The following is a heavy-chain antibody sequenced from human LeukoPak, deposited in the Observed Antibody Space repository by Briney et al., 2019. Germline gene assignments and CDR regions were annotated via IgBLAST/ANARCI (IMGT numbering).Heavy chain of an antibody. V-gene: IGHV4-4*07. CDR2: IYTSGST. CDR1: GGSISSYY. D-gene: IGHD3-22*01. J-gene: IGHJ3*02. Sequence: SETLSLTCTVSGGSISSYYWSWIRQPAGKGLEWIGRIYTSGSTNYNPSLKSRVTMSVDTSKNQFSLKLSSVTAADTAVYYCARFGKGRLGYYDSRGAFDIWGQGTMVTVSS. CDR3: ARFGKGRLGYYDSRGAFDI.